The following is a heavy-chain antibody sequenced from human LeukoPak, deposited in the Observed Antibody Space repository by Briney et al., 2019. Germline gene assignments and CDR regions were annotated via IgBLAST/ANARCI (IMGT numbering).Heavy chain of an antibody. CDR2: INPNTGGT. V-gene: IGHV1-2*02. D-gene: IGHD3-22*01. CDR3: ARGFRKYYDSSGYYPEAFDI. CDR1: GYTFTGYS. J-gene: IGHJ3*02. Sequence: GASVKVSCGASGYTFTGYSMHWVRQAPGQGLEWMGWINPNTGGTYSSRRFQGRLTMTRDTSTSTVYMEVSRLTSDDTAVYYCARGFRKYYDSSGYYPEAFDIWGQGTMVTVSS.